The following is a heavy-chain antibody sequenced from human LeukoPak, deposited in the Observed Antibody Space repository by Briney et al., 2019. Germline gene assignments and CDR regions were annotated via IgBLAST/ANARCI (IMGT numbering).Heavy chain of an antibody. D-gene: IGHD2-2*01. CDR2: MNPNSGNT. J-gene: IGHJ4*02. CDR3: AREVYCSSTSCYAGPSDY. Sequence: ASVKVSCKASVYTFTSYDINWVRQATGQGLEWMGWMNPNSGNTGYAQKFQGRVTMTRNTSISTAYMELSSLRSEDTAVYYCAREVYCSSTSCYAGPSDYWGQGTLVTVSS. V-gene: IGHV1-8*01. CDR1: VYTFTSYD.